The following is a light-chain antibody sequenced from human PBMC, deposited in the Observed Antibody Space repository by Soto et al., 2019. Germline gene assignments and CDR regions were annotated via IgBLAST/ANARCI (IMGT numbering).Light chain of an antibody. CDR2: DAP. CDR1: QSVSSY. Sequence: EIVLTQSPATLSLSPGERATLSCRASQSVSSYLAWYQQKPGQAPRLLIYDAPNRATGIPARFSGRGSGTDFTLPIISLEPEDFAVYYCQQRSNWPPYTFGQGTKLEIK. V-gene: IGKV3-11*01. J-gene: IGKJ2*01. CDR3: QQRSNWPPYT.